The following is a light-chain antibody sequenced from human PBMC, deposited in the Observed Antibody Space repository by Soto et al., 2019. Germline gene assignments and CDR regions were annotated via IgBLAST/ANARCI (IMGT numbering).Light chain of an antibody. CDR1: QTISSY. J-gene: IGKJ2*01. CDR3: QQSLVIPYT. V-gene: IGKV1-39*01. Sequence: DIQMTQSPSSLSASVGDRVTITCRASQTISSYLNWYQQKPGKAPKLLIYAASSLQSGVPSRFMGVGSGTDFTLTMSILQPEDFATFYCQQSLVIPYTFGQGTKLEIK. CDR2: AAS.